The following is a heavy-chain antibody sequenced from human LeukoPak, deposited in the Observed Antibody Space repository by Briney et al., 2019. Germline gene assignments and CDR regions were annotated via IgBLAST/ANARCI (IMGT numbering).Heavy chain of an antibody. V-gene: IGHV1-24*01. CDR3: ATERETFGDYGWFDP. D-gene: IGHD4-17*01. Sequence: ASVKVSCKVSGYTLTELSMHWVRQAPGKGLEWVGGFDPEDGETIYAQKFQGRVTMTEDTSTDTAYMELSSLRSEDTAVYYCATERETFGDYGWFDPWGQGTLVTVSS. CDR2: FDPEDGET. J-gene: IGHJ5*02. CDR1: GYTLTELS.